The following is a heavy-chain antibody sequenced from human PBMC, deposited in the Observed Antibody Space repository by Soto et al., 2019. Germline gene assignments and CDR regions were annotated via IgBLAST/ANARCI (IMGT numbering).Heavy chain of an antibody. CDR3: ARANSYYYDSSSLNY. CDR2: IYYSGST. D-gene: IGHD3-22*01. J-gene: IGHJ4*02. V-gene: IGHV4-30-4*01. Sequence: SETLSLTCTVSGGSISSGDYYWSWIRQPPGKGLEWIGYIYYSGSTYYNPSLKSRVTISVDTSKNQFSLKLSSVTAADTAVYYCARANSYYYDSSSLNYWGQGTLVTVSS. CDR1: GGSISSGDYY.